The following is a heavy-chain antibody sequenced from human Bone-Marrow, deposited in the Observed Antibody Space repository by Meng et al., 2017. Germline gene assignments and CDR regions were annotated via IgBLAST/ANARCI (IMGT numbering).Heavy chain of an antibody. J-gene: IGHJ6*02. CDR2: IWYDGSNK. D-gene: IGHD6-13*01. CDR1: GFTFSSYG. Sequence: GGSLRLSCAASGFTFSSYGMHWVRQAPGKGLEWVAVIWYDGSNKYYADSVKGRFTISSENSKNTLYLQMNSLRAEDTAVYYCARGLAAAGIPGVYYYYCIDVWGQGTTVTVSS. V-gene: IGHV3-33*01. CDR3: ARGLAAAGIPGVYYYYCIDV.